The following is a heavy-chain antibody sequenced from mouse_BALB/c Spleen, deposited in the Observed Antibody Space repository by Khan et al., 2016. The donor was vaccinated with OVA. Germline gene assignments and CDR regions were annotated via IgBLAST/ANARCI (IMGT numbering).Heavy chain of an antibody. V-gene: IGHV2-6-4*01. CDR3: ARAYYRYDGYYAMDY. D-gene: IGHD2-14*01. CDR1: GFSLSRYN. CDR2: IWGGGGT. J-gene: IGHJ4*01. Sequence: QVQLKESGPGLVAPSQSLSITCTVSGFSLSRYNIHWVRQPPGKGLEWLGMIWGGGGTDYNSTLKSRLSIRKDNSKSQVFLKMNSSQTDDSAMYYCARAYYRYDGYYAMDYWGQGTSVTVSS.